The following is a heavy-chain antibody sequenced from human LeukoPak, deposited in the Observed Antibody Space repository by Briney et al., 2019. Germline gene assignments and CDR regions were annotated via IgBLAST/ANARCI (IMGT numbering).Heavy chain of an antibody. CDR2: ISGSGGST. V-gene: IGHV3-23*01. J-gene: IGHJ4*02. Sequence: GGSLRLSCAASGFTFSSYAMSWVRQAPEKGLEWVSAISGSGGSTYYADSVKGRFTISRDNSKNTLYLQMNGLRAEDTAVYYCAKEARKYYYDSSPFFDYWGQGTLVTVSS. D-gene: IGHD3-22*01. CDR1: GFTFSSYA. CDR3: AKEARKYYYDSSPFFDY.